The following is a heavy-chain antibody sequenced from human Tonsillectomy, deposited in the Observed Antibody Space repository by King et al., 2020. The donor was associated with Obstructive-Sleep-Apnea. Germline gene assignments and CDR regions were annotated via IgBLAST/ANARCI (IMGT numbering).Heavy chain of an antibody. Sequence: HVQLQQWGAGLLKPSETLSLTCAVYGGSFSGYYWSWIRQPPGKGLEWIGEINHSGSTNYNPSLKSRVTITVDTSKNQFSLKLSSVTAADTAVYYWARGHGITIGYYFDYWGQGTLVTVSS. V-gene: IGHV4-34*01. CDR1: GGSFSGYY. CDR3: ARGHGITIGYYFDY. J-gene: IGHJ4*02. CDR2: INHSGST. D-gene: IGHD3-16*01.